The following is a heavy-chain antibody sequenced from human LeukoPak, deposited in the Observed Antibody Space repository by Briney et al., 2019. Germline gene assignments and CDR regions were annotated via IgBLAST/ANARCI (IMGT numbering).Heavy chain of an antibody. J-gene: IGHJ4*02. CDR3: ARPPDYYDSSGYAY. Sequence: GESLKISCKGSGYRFTSYWIGWVRQMPGKGLEWMGIIFSGGSDTRYSPSFQGQVTFSADKSISNAYLQWSRLKASHTAMYYCARPPDYYDSSGYAYWGQGTLVTVSS. V-gene: IGHV5-51*01. CDR1: GYRFTSYW. D-gene: IGHD3-22*01. CDR2: IFSGGSDT.